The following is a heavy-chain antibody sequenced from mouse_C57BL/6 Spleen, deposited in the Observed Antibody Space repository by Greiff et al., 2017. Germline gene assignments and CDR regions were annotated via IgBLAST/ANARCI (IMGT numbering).Heavy chain of an antibody. CDR1: GFNINNTY. CDR2: IDPANGST. J-gene: IGHJ2*01. V-gene: IGHV14-3*01. D-gene: IGHD2-14*01. CDR3: ARSGLTPYDMDY. Sequence: EVKVVESVAELVRPGASVKLSCTASGFNINNTYMHWVKQRPEQGLEWIGRIDPANGSTKYAPKFQGKATITVDKSSNTAYLQLSSLTSADTAIDVCARSGLTPYDMDYWGQGTTLTVSS.